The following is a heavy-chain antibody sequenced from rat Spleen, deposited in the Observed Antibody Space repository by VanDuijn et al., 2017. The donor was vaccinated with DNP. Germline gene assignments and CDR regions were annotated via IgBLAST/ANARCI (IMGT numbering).Heavy chain of an antibody. Sequence: EVQVLESGGGLVQPGNSLKLSCATSGFTFSTAWMYWYRQFPEKRLEWVARIKAKSNNYATDYTESVKGRFTISRDDSKSSIYLQMNNLKEEDTAIYYCAPSLFYYDGSYYPGWFAYWGQGTLVTVSS. CDR3: APSLFYYDGSYYPGWFAY. CDR1: GFTFSTAW. D-gene: IGHD1-12*02. V-gene: IGHV6-6*01. J-gene: IGHJ3*01. CDR2: IKAKSNNYAT.